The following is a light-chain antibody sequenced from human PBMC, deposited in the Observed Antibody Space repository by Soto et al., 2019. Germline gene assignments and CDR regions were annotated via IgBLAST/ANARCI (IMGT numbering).Light chain of an antibody. CDR2: GAS. CDR1: QSVGSN. V-gene: IGKV3-15*01. CDR3: QQYNNWPFT. J-gene: IGKJ4*01. Sequence: ERVMTQSPATLSAFPGERATLSCRASQSVGSNLAWYQQKPGQSPRLLIYGASTRATNIPARFSGSGSGTEFTLTISILQSEDFAVYYCQQYNNWPFTFGGGTKVDI.